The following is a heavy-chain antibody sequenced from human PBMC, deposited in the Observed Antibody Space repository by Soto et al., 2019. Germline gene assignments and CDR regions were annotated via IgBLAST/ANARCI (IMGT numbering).Heavy chain of an antibody. CDR2: LSSSGSST. CDR3: AHQGGDSSGINWFDP. Sequence: PGGSLRLSCAASGFMFNTYAMSWVRQAPGKGLEWVSSLSSSGSSTYYGDSVKGRFTITKDTSKNQVVLTMTNMDPVDTATYYCAHQGGDSSGINWFDPWGQGTLVTVSS. D-gene: IGHD3-22*01. V-gene: IGHV3-23*01. CDR1: GFMFNTYA. J-gene: IGHJ5*02.